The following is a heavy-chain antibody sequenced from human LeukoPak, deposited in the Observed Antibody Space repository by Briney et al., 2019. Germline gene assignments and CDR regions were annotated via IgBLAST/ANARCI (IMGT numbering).Heavy chain of an antibody. CDR2: IYHSGST. J-gene: IGHJ6*03. CDR1: GYSISSGYY. D-gene: IGHD2-21*01. Sequence: PSETLSLTCTVSGYSISSGYYWGWIRQPPGKGLEWIGSIYHSGSTYYNPSLKSRVTISVDTSKNQFSLKLSSVTAADTAVYYCARDGVMVSLPYYYYYYYYMDVWGKGTTVTVSS. CDR3: ARDGVMVSLPYYYYYYYYMDV. V-gene: IGHV4-38-2*02.